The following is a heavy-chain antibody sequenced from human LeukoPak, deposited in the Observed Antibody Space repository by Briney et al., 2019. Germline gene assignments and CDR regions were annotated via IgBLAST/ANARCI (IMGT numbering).Heavy chain of an antibody. CDR1: GGSISSGGYY. CDR2: IYYSGST. J-gene: IGHJ4*02. D-gene: IGHD5-18*01. V-gene: IGHV4-31*03. CDR3: ARSQIQLWNSPFDY. Sequence: KPSQTLSLTCTVSGGSISSGGYYWSWIRQHPGKGLEWIGYIYYSGSTYYNPSLKSRVTISVDTSKNQFSLKLSSVTAADTGVYYCARSQIQLWNSPFDYWGQGTLVTASS.